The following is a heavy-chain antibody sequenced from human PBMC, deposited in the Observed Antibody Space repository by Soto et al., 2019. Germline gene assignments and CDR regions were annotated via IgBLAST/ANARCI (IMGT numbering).Heavy chain of an antibody. CDR2: IWYDGSNK. D-gene: IGHD4-17*01. V-gene: IGHV3-33*01. CDR1: GFTFSSYG. J-gene: IGHJ4*02. CDR3: ARSLTDYGDYYYFDY. Sequence: HPGGSLRLSCAASGFTFSSYGMHWFRQAPGKGLEWVAVIWYDGSNKYYADSVKGRFTISRDNSKNTLYLQMNSLRAEDTAVYYCARSLTDYGDYYYFDYWGQGTLVTVSS.